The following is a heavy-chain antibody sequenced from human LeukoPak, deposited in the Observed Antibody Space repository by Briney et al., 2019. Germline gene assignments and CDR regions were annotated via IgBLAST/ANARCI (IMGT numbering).Heavy chain of an antibody. J-gene: IGHJ4*02. D-gene: IGHD3-3*01. CDR1: GGTFSSYA. CDR3: ARGPDFWSGYPKYYFDY. V-gene: IGHV1-69*01. CDR2: IIPIFGTA. Sequence: ASVKVSCKASGGTFSSYAISWVRQAPGQGLEWMGGIIPIFGTANYAQKFQGRVTITADESTSTAYMELSSLRSEDTAVYYCARGPDFWSGYPKYYFDYWAREPWSPSPQ.